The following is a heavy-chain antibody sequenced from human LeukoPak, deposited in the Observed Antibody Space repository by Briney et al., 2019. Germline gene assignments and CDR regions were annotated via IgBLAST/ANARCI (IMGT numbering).Heavy chain of an antibody. J-gene: IGHJ2*01. CDR3: AGFKLSRYFDL. D-gene: IGHD6-6*01. CDR1: GGSFSGYY. CDR2: INHSGST. V-gene: IGHV4-34*01. Sequence: SETLSLTCAVYGGSFSGYYRSWIRQPPGKGLEWIGEINHSGSTNYNPSLKSRVTISVDTSKNQFSLKLSSVTAADTAVYYCAGFKLSRYFDLWGRGTLVTVSS.